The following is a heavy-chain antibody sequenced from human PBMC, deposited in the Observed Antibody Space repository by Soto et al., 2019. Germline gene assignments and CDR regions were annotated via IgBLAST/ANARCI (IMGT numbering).Heavy chain of an antibody. D-gene: IGHD3-22*01. J-gene: IGHJ4*02. CDR3: ARRGSSGYVDY. CDR2: FNPEDGKT. CDR1: GYANACLS. V-gene: IGHV1-24*01. Sequence: KVSSKVSGYANACLSMRWVHQSPGKRLEWMGGFNPEDGKTIYSQKFQGRVTITRDTSASTAYMELSSLRSEDTAVYYCARRGSSGYVDYWGQGPLVTVSS.